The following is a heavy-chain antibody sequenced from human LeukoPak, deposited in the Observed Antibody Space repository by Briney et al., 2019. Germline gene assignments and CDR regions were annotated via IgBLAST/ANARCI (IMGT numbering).Heavy chain of an antibody. J-gene: IGHJ4*02. Sequence: GGSLRLSCAASGSTVISNYMNWVRQAPGKGLEWVSVIYSGGSTYYADSVKGRFTISRDDSKNTLFLQMNSLRVEDTAVYYCARESGSGNRDFDYWGQGTQVTVSS. D-gene: IGHD3-10*01. V-gene: IGHV3-66*01. CDR1: GSTVISNY. CDR2: IYSGGST. CDR3: ARESGSGNRDFDY.